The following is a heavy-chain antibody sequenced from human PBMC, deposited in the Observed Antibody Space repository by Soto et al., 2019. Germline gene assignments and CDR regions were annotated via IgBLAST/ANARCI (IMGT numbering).Heavy chain of an antibody. CDR2: ITGSGAGL. Sequence: EVPLLESGGGWLQPGGSLRLSCAASGFTFSSYAMNWVRQAPGKGLEWVSGITGSGAGLYYSDSVKGRFTISRDNSKNTLYLQMNSLRAEDTAVYYCAKAYSNSWPNDWFDPWGQGTLVTVSS. CDR3: AKAYSNSWPNDWFDP. CDR1: GFTFSSYA. D-gene: IGHD6-13*01. V-gene: IGHV3-23*01. J-gene: IGHJ5*02.